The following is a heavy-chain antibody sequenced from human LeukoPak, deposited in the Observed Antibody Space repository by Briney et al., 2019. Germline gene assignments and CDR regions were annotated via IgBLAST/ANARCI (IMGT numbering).Heavy chain of an antibody. CDR2: IRSDGGTI. CDR1: GFTFSNHW. J-gene: IGHJ6*03. CDR3: ARFAAGGSYYYYMDV. Sequence: GGSLRLSCAASGFTFSNHWMHWVRQTPGKGLVWVSRIRSDGGTIDYADSVRGRFTISRDNARNTLSLQMNSLGAEDTAVYYCARFAAGGSYYYYMDVWGKGTTVTVSS. V-gene: IGHV3-74*01. D-gene: IGHD6-25*01.